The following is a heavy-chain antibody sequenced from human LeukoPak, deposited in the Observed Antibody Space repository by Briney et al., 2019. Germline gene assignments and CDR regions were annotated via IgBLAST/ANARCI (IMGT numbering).Heavy chain of an antibody. D-gene: IGHD2-2*01. CDR3: AREKGECSSTSCYHGYFDY. CDR2: IYHSGST. V-gene: IGHV4-30-2*01. J-gene: IGHJ4*02. CDR1: GGSISSGGYY. Sequence: SETLSLTCTVSGGSISSGGYYWSWIRQPPGKGLEWIGYIYHSGSTYYNPSLKSRVTISVDRSKNQFSLKLSSVTAADTAVYYCAREKGECSSTSCYHGYFDYWGQGTLVTVSS.